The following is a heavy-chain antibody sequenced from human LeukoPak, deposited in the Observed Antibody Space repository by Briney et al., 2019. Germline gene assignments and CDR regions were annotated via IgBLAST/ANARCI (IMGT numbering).Heavy chain of an antibody. CDR1: GYSFRSGFY. D-gene: IGHD2-2*03. CDR3: ARRVGYCSSPSCYGPFDY. Sequence: SGTLSLTCTISGYSFRSGFYWAWIRQPPGKGLEWIGYIYYSGSTNYNPSLKSRVTISVDTYKNPLSLKLSPVTAADTAVYYCARRVGYCSSPSCYGPFDYWGQGPLVTVSS. CDR2: IYYSGST. V-gene: IGHV4-38-2*02. J-gene: IGHJ4*02.